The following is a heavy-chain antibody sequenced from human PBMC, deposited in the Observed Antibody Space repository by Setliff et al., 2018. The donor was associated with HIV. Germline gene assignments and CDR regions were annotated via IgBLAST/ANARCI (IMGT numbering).Heavy chain of an antibody. V-gene: IGHV6-1*01. CDR1: GDSVSSKSAA. D-gene: IGHD1-1*01. CDR3: ARGGDWDDNYYMDV. CDR2: TYYRSKWNS. Sequence: SQTLALTCAISGDSVSSKSAAWNWLRQSPSRGLEWLGRTYYRSKWNSDYAPSVKSRVTINPDTSKNKFSLQLNSVTPEDTAVYYCARGGDWDDNYYMDVWGKGTTVTVXS. J-gene: IGHJ6*03.